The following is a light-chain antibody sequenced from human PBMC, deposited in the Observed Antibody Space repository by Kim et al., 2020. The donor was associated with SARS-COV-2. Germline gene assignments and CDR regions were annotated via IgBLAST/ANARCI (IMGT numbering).Light chain of an antibody. Sequence: IQLTQSPSSLSASVGDRVTITCRASQGISSYLAWYQQKPGKAPKLLIYGASTLHSGVPSRFSGSGSGTDFTLTISSLQPEDFATYYCQQLNSFPLTFGGGTKVDIK. CDR3: QQLNSFPLT. CDR2: GAS. CDR1: QGISSY. V-gene: IGKV1-9*01. J-gene: IGKJ4*01.